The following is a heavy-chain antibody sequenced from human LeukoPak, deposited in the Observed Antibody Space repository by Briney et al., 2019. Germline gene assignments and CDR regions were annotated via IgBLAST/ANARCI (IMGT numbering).Heavy chain of an antibody. CDR2: INSDGSST. V-gene: IGHV3-74*01. J-gene: IGHJ4*02. Sequence: PGGSLRLSCAASGFTFSSYWMHWVRQAPGKGLVWVSRINSDGSSTSYADSVKGRFTISRDNAKNTPYLQMNSLRAEDTAVYYCARDNTRGGLDYWGQGTLVTVSS. D-gene: IGHD2-15*01. CDR3: ARDNTRGGLDY. CDR1: GFTFSSYW.